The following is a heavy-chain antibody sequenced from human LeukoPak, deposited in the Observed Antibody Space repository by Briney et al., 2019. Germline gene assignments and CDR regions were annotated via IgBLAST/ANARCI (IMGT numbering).Heavy chain of an antibody. J-gene: IGHJ4*02. D-gene: IGHD2-2*01. V-gene: IGHV1/OR15-3*02. CDR2: INAGNGNT. CDR1: GYTLTDYF. Sequence: ASVKVSCKASGYTLTDYFMNWMRQAPGQRLEWMGWINAGNGNTKYSQKLQGRVTITRDTSASTAYMQLSSLRSEDTAVYYCARGGYCGGTSCYLDFWGQGTVVTVSS. CDR3: ARGGYCGGTSCYLDF.